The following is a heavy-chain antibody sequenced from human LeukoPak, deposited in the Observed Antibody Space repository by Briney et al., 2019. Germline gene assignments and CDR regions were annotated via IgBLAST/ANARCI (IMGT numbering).Heavy chain of an antibody. CDR2: IYSGGST. J-gene: IGHJ6*02. CDR1: GFTVSSNY. D-gene: IGHD3-10*01. Sequence: GGSLRRYCAACGFTVSSNYMSWVRQAPGKGLEWVSVIYSGGSTYYADSVKGRFTISRDNSKNTLYLQMNSLRAEDTAVYYCARDRDYYYGMDVWGQGTTVTVSS. V-gene: IGHV3-53*01. CDR3: ARDRDYYYGMDV.